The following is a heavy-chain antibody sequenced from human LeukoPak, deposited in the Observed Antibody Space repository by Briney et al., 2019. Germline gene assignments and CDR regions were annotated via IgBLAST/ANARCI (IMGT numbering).Heavy chain of an antibody. CDR1: GYSFTSYW. D-gene: IGHD4-23*01. Sequence: GESLKISCKGSGYSFTSYWIGWVRQMPGKGLEWMGVIYPGDSDTRYSPAFQGQVSISADKSISTAYLQWSSLKASDTAMYYCARLVGENYGGRWLDPWGQGTLVTVSS. J-gene: IGHJ5*02. CDR2: IYPGDSDT. CDR3: ARLVGENYGGRWLDP. V-gene: IGHV5-51*01.